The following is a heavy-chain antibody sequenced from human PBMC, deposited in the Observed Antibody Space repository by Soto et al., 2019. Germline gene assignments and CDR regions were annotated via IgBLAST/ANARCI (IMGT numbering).Heavy chain of an antibody. CDR1: GGTFSRYA. CDR2: IIPIFATA. CDR3: AGRCDSTTCLGHFDY. D-gene: IGHD2-2*01. Sequence: QVQLVQSGAEVKKPGSSVKVSCKASGGTFSRYAISWVRQAPGQGLEWMGGIIPIFATANYAQKFQGRVTITADKSTSTAYMELTSLRSEDTAVYYCAGRCDSTTCLGHFDYWGQGTLVTVAS. J-gene: IGHJ4*02. V-gene: IGHV1-69*06.